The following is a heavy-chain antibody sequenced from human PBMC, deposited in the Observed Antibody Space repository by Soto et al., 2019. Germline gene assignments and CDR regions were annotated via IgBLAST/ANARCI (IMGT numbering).Heavy chain of an antibody. D-gene: IGHD5-12*01. CDR2: IIPILGIA. V-gene: IGHV1-69*08. CDR3: AREAEMATMGVGGMDV. CDR1: GGTFSSYT. J-gene: IGHJ6*02. Sequence: QVQLVQSGAEVKKPGSSVKVSCKASGGTFSSYTISWVRQAPGQGLEWMGRIIPILGIANYAQKFQGRVTITADKSPSTAYMELSSLRSEDTAVYYCAREAEMATMGVGGMDVWGQGTTVTVSS.